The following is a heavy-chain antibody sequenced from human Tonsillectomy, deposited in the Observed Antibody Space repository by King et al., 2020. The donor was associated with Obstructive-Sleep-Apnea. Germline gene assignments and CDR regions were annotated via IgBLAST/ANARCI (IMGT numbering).Heavy chain of an antibody. V-gene: IGHV4-4*07. J-gene: IGHJ4*02. CDR2: IYSDGST. CDR1: GDFISSNY. Sequence: VQLQESGPGLVKPSETLSLTCSVSGDFISSNYWSWSRQPAGGGLEGVGRIYSDGSTNSNPSLKSRVTMSLDTSNNQFSLKLSSVTAADTAVYFWAREDRYSSGYYSLYYFDFWGQGTLVTVSS. CDR3: AREDRYSSGYYSLYYFDF. D-gene: IGHD3-22*01.